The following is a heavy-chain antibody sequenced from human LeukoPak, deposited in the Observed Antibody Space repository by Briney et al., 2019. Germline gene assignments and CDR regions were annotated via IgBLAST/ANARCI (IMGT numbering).Heavy chain of an antibody. CDR1: GGTFSSYA. CDR2: IIPILGIA. Sequence: VASVKVSCKASGGTFSSYAISWVRQAPGQGLEWMGRIIPILGIANYAQKFQGRVTITADKSTSTAYMELSSLRSEDTAVYYCASSTRYSNSPYFDYWGQGTLVTVSS. V-gene: IGHV1-69*04. D-gene: IGHD4-11*01. CDR3: ASSTRYSNSPYFDY. J-gene: IGHJ4*02.